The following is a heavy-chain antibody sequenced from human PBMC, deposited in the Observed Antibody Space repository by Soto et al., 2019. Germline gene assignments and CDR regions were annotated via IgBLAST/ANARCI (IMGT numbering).Heavy chain of an antibody. J-gene: IGHJ6*02. D-gene: IGHD2-8*01. CDR2: ISGSTSST. CDR1: GFMFSRYA. Sequence: VGSLRLSCAASGFMFSRYAMSWVRQAPGKGLEWVSAISGSTSSTYYADAVKGRFTISRDDSKNTLYLQMNNLRADDSALYYFVNVRYGTNGVSYRYYYYGLDVWGQGTTVTVSS. CDR3: VNVRYGTNGVSYRYYYYGLDV. V-gene: IGHV3-23*01.